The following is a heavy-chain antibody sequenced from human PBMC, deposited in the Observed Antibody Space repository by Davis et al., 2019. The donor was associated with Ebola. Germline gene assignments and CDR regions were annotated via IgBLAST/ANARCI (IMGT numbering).Heavy chain of an antibody. J-gene: IGHJ6*02. CDR1: GFTFSSYA. CDR2: MSSSGVYI. CDR3: ARDDTLASPNGMDV. V-gene: IGHV3-21*01. Sequence: GESLKISCVGSGFTFSSYAMNWVRQGPGKGLEWVSSMSSSGVYIYYADSVRGRFTISRDNTKKSLYLQMNSLTAEGTAVYFCARDDTLASPNGMDVWGQGTTVTVSS. D-gene: IGHD2-2*01.